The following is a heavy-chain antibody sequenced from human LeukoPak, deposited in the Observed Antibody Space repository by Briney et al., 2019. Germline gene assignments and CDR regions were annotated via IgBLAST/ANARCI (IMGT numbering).Heavy chain of an antibody. CDR2: IYYSGST. J-gene: IGHJ4*02. D-gene: IGHD1-14*01. Sequence: SETLSLTCTVSGGPISNYYWSWIRQPPGKGLEWIGYIYYSGSTNYNPSLKSRVTISVDTSKNQFSLRLSSVTATDTAVYYCARSPRGGTKTYFDYWGQGTLVTVSP. CDR1: GGPISNYY. CDR3: ARSPRGGTKTYFDY. V-gene: IGHV4-59*01.